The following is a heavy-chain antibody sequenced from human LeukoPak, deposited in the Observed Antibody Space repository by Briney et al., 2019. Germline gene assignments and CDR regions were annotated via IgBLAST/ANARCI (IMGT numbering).Heavy chain of an antibody. CDR3: ARGMGDYYGSGSYYNYYMDV. D-gene: IGHD3-10*01. J-gene: IGHJ6*03. CDR2: ISSSSSYI. V-gene: IGHV3-21*01. CDR1: GFTFSSYS. Sequence: PGGSLRLSCAASGFTFSSYSMNWVRQAPGKGLEWVSSISSSSSYIYYADSVKGRFTISRDNAKNSLYLQMNSLRAEDTAVYYCARGMGDYYGSGSYYNYYMDVWGKGTTVTISS.